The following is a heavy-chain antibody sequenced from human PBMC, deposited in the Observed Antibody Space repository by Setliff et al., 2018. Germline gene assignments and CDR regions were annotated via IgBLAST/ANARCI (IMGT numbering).Heavy chain of an antibody. CDR1: GGSLSGSLRGYAVF. J-gene: IGHJ6*03. V-gene: IGHV4-39*01. CDR2: AYYNGDS. D-gene: IGHD3-10*01. Sequence: SETLSLTCTVSGGSLSGSLRGYAVFWGWIRQSPGKELEWIGSAYYNGDSYYNPSLKSRVTMSVDTSRNQFSLHLISVTAADTAVYYCARHVGTRSRGYNYYYYFMDVWGKGTTVTVS. CDR3: ARHVGTRSRGYNYYYYFMDV.